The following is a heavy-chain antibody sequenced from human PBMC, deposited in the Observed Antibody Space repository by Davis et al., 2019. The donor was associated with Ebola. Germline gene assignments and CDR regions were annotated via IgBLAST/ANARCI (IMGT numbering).Heavy chain of an antibody. D-gene: IGHD6-13*01. CDR1: GFTFSNYA. J-gene: IGHJ6*03. V-gene: IGHV3-23*01. CDR2: ISSST. CDR3: AKEPRSSWYYYYYYMDV. Sequence: PGGSLRLSCAASGFTFSNYAMIWVRQAPGKGLEWVSGISSSTSYTDSVKGRFTISRDNSKNTLYLQMNSLRAEDTAVYYCAKEPRSSWYYYYYYMDVWGKGTTVTVSS.